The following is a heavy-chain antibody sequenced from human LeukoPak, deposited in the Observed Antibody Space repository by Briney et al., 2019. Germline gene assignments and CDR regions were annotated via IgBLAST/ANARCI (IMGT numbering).Heavy chain of an antibody. J-gene: IGHJ3*02. CDR3: ARRGSMGGSFVGAFDI. CDR1: GDSFSRNTYS. CDR2: IYYTGRT. Sequence: SETLSLTCTVSGDSFSRNTYSWGWIRQPPGKGLEWIGSIYYTGRTFYNPSFKSRVTISVDTSKNQFSLKLSSVTAADTAVYYCARRGSMGGSFVGAFDIWGQGTMATVSS. D-gene: IGHD1-26*01. V-gene: IGHV4-39*01.